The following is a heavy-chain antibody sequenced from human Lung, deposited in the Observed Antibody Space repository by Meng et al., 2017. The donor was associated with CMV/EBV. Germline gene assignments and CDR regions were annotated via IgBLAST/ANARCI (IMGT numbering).Heavy chain of an antibody. CDR1: GFTVSSNY. D-gene: IGHD5-18*01. Sequence: GGSXRLXXAASGFTVSSNYMSWVRQAPGKGLEWVSVIYSGGSTYYADSVKGRFTISRDNSKNTLYLQMNSLRAEDTAVYYCARDRGYSYGSLGMDVWGQGTTVTVSS. J-gene: IGHJ6*02. CDR3: ARDRGYSYGSLGMDV. CDR2: IYSGGST. V-gene: IGHV3-53*01.